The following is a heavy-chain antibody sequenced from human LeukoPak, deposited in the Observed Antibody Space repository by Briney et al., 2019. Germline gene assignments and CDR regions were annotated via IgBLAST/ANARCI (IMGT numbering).Heavy chain of an antibody. CDR3: AKWGDYDVLTGYYVPDY. CDR1: GFTFSNYA. D-gene: IGHD3-9*01. J-gene: IGHJ4*02. Sequence: PGGSLRLSCAAPGFTFSNYAMSWVRQAPGKGLEWVSAILGSGGSTYYADSVKGRFTVSRDNSKSTLYLQMISLRAEDTALYYCAKWGDYDVLTGYYVPDYWGQGTLVTVSS. CDR2: ILGSGGST. V-gene: IGHV3-23*01.